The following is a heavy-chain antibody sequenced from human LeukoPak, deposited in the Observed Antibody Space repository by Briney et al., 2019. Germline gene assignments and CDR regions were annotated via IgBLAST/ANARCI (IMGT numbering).Heavy chain of an antibody. D-gene: IGHD2-21*02. CDR2: INPNSGGT. CDR3: AREYCGGDCPGYYGMDV. Sequence: GASVTVSCKASGYTFTGYYMHWVRQAPGQGLEWMGWINPNSGGTNYAQKFQGRVTMTRDTSISTAYMELSRLRSDDTAVYYCAREYCGGDCPGYYGMDVWGQGTTVTVSS. V-gene: IGHV1-2*02. J-gene: IGHJ6*02. CDR1: GYTFTGYY.